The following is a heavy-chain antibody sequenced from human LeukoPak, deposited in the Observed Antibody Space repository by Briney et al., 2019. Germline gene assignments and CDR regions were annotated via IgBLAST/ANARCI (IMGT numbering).Heavy chain of an antibody. Sequence: PGGSLRLSCAASGFTFSSYEMNWVRQAPGKGLGWVSYISSSGSTIYYADSVKGRFTISRDNAKNSLYLQMNSLRAEDTAVYYCAKEAWSGYPYYMDVWGKGTTVTVSS. D-gene: IGHD3-3*01. CDR2: ISSSGSTI. CDR3: AKEAWSGYPYYMDV. J-gene: IGHJ6*03. V-gene: IGHV3-48*03. CDR1: GFTFSSYE.